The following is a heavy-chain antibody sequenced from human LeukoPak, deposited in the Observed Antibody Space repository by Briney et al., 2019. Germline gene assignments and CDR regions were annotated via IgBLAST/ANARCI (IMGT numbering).Heavy chain of an antibody. CDR2: IKQDESEI. CDR1: GFTFSNYW. J-gene: IGHJ4*02. Sequence: PGGSLRLSCAASGFTFSNYWMSWVRQSPGKGLEWVAKIKQDESEIYYVDSVKGRFTISRDNAKNSLYLQMNSLRAEDTAVYYCASGWGPMVVSYWGQGTLVTV. V-gene: IGHV3-7*01. CDR3: ASGWGPMVVSY. D-gene: IGHD2-8*02.